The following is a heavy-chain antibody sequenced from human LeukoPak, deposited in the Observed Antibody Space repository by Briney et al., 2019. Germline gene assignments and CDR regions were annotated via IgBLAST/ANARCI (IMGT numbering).Heavy chain of an antibody. V-gene: IGHV1-18*01. J-gene: IGHJ4*02. CDR2: ISSYNGNT. CDR3: ARHTLYGSGSYYVYYFDY. Sequence: ASVKVSCKASGYTFTSYGISWVRQAPGQGLEWMGWISSYNGNTNYAQELQGRVTMTTDTSTSAAYMELRSLRSDDTAVYYCARHTLYGSGSYYVYYFDYWGQGTLVTVSS. D-gene: IGHD3-10*01. CDR1: GYTFTSYG.